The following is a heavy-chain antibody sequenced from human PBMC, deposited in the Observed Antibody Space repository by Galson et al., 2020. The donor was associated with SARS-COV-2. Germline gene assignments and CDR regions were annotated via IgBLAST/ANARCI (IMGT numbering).Heavy chain of an antibody. CDR1: GFTFSSYA. V-gene: IGHV3-30*04. D-gene: IGHD1-26*01. CDR3: ARPISGSYFSSFDY. CDR2: ISYDGSNK. Sequence: GGSLRLSCAASGFTFSSYAMHWVRQAPGKGLEWVAVISYDGSNKYYADSVKGRFTISRVNSKNTLYLQMNSLRAEDTAVYYCARPISGSYFSSFDYWGQGTLVTVSS. J-gene: IGHJ4*02.